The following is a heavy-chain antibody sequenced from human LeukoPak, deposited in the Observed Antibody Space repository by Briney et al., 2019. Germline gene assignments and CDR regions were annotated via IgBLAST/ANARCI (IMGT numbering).Heavy chain of an antibody. CDR2: IYYSGST. V-gene: IGHV4-59*08. CDR1: GGCISSYY. D-gene: IGHD1-26*01. CDR3: ARHLYSGSSHNWFDP. Sequence: SETLSLTCTVSGGCISSYYWSWIRQPPEKGLEWIGYIYYSGSTYYNPSLKSRVTISVDTSKNQFSLKLSSVTAADTAVYYCARHLYSGSSHNWFDPWGQGTLVTVSS. J-gene: IGHJ5*02.